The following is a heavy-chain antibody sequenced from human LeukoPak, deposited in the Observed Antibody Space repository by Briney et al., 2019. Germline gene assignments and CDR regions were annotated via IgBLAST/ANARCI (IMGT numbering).Heavy chain of an antibody. Sequence: ASVEVSCKASGYTFTGHYLHWVRQVPGQGLEWMGWINPKNAATNYAQKFQGRVTMTRDRSISTVYMELSSLRSDDTAVYYCAKTLYVSAVPGGLDYWGQGTLVTVSS. CDR3: AKTLYVSAVPGGLDY. D-gene: IGHD3-16*01. J-gene: IGHJ4*02. CDR1: GYTFTGHY. V-gene: IGHV1-2*02. CDR2: INPKNAAT.